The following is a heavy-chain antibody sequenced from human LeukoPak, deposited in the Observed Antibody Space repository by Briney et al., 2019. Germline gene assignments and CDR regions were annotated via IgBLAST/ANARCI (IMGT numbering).Heavy chain of an antibody. J-gene: IGHJ4*02. V-gene: IGHV3-21*01. CDR1: GFTFSSYS. Sequence: GGSLRLSCAASGFTFSSYSMNGVRQAPGKGLEWVSSISSSSSYIYYADSVKGRFTISRDNAKNSLYLQMNSLRAEDTAVYYCAREPYDSSGYYFDYWGQGTLVTVSS. D-gene: IGHD3-22*01. CDR2: ISSSSSYI. CDR3: AREPYDSSGYYFDY.